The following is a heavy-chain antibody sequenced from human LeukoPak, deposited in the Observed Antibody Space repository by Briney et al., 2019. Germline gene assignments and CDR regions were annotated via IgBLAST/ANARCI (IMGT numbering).Heavy chain of an antibody. Sequence: SETLSLTCTVSGGSISSYYWCWIRQPPGKGLEWIGYIYYSGSTNYNPSLKSRVTISVDTSKNQFSLKLSSVTAADTAVYYCARLPYYYGSGRPTYYFDYWGQGTLVTVSS. V-gene: IGHV4-59*12. J-gene: IGHJ4*02. D-gene: IGHD3-10*01. CDR2: IYYSGST. CDR3: ARLPYYYGSGRPTYYFDY. CDR1: GGSISSYY.